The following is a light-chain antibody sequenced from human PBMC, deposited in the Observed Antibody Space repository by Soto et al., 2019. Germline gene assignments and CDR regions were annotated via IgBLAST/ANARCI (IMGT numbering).Light chain of an antibody. J-gene: IGLJ3*02. Sequence: QSVLTQPPSVSGAPGQRVTISCTGSSFNIGAGYDVHWYQQLPGTAPKLLIYGNNNRPSGVPDRFSGSKSDAPSSLAITGLQAEDEADYYCQSYDSSLRGSVFGGRTKLTLL. V-gene: IGLV1-40*01. CDR2: GNN. CDR1: SFNIGAGYD. CDR3: QSYDSSLRGSV.